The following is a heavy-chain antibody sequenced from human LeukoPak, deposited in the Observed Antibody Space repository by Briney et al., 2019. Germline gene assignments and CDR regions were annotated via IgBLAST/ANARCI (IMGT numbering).Heavy chain of an antibody. D-gene: IGHD3-3*01. CDR1: GFTFSSYS. CDR3: ARDFYSDFWSGYWS. Sequence: GGSLRLSCAASGFTFSSYSMNWVRQAPGKGLEWVSSISSSSYIYYADSVKGRFTISRDNAKNSLYLQMNSLRAEGTAVYYCARDFYSDFWSGYWSWGQGTLVTVSS. V-gene: IGHV3-21*01. CDR2: ISSSSYI. J-gene: IGHJ4*02.